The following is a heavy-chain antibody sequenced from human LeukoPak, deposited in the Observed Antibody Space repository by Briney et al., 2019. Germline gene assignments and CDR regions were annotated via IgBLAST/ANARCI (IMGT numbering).Heavy chain of an antibody. J-gene: IGHJ4*02. CDR2: ISSSSSYI. CDR3: ARGSSSSPDH. Sequence: GGSLRLSCAASGFTFSSYSMNWVRQAPGKGLGWVSSISSSSSYIYYADSVKGRFTISRDNAKNSLYLQMNSLRAEDTAVYYCARGSSSSPDHWGQGTLVTVSS. CDR1: GFTFSSYS. D-gene: IGHD6-6*01. V-gene: IGHV3-21*01.